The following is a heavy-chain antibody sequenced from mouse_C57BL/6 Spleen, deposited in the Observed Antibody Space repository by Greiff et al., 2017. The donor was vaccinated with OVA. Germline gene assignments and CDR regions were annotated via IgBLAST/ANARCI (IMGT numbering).Heavy chain of an antibody. CDR3: AKPHYYYAMDY. V-gene: IGHV5-17*01. Sequence: VQLKESGGGLVKPGGSLKLSCAASGFTFSDYGMHWVRQAPEKGLEWVAYISSGSSTIYYADTVKGRFTISRDNAKNTLCLQMTSLRSEDTAMYYCAKPHYYYAMDYWGQGTSVTVSS. J-gene: IGHJ4*01. D-gene: IGHD6-1*01. CDR1: GFTFSDYG. CDR2: ISSGSSTI.